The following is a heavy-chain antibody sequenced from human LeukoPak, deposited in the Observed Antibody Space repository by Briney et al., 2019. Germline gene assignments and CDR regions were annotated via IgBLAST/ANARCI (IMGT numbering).Heavy chain of an antibody. J-gene: IGHJ6*03. V-gene: IGHV1-69*06. CDR2: IIPIFGTA. CDR3: ARSRGTTDSTYYYYYYMDV. Sequence: ASVKVSCKASGYTFTSYDINWVRQAPGQGLEWMGGIIPIFGTANYAQKFRGRVTITADKSTSTAYMELSSLRSEDTAVYYCARSRGTTDSTYYYYYYMDVWGKGTTVTVSS. CDR1: GYTFTSYD. D-gene: IGHD3-16*01.